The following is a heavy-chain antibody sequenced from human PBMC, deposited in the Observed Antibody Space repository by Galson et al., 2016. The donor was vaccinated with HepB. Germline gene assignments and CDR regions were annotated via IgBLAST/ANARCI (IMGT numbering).Heavy chain of an antibody. Sequence: SLRLSCAASAFTFSSFWMTWVRQAPGKGLEWVANINQDGNEKDYVDSVKGRFTISRDNTKNLLYLQMNSLRAEDTAVYYCARGENQKSKYRPFDNWGQGTLVTVSS. CDR2: INQDGNEK. J-gene: IGHJ4*02. CDR1: AFTFSSFW. V-gene: IGHV3-7*01. D-gene: IGHD2-2*02. CDR3: ARGENQKSKYRPFDN.